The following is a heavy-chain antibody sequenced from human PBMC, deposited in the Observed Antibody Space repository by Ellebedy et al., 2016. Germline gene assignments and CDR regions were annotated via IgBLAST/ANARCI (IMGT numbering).Heavy chain of an antibody. V-gene: IGHV3-30*18. CDR1: GFSFSSYG. D-gene: IGHD5-24*01. CDR2: ISFDGSNK. Sequence: GESLKISXAASGFSFSSYGMYWVRQAPGKGLEWVAVISFDGSNKYYADSVKGRFTISRDNSKNTLYLQMNSLRAEDTAVYYCAKDGGLGRWLLGWYFDLWGRGTLVTVSS. J-gene: IGHJ2*01. CDR3: AKDGGLGRWLLGWYFDL.